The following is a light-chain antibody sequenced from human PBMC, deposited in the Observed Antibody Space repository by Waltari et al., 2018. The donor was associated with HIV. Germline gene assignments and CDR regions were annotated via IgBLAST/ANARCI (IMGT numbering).Light chain of an antibody. Sequence: DIQLTQSPPSLPASLGDRVTLTCRASQSISTYVNWYQQKPGRAPSLLIFGASNVQTGVPSSFSGSGSGTLFRLTISALQPEDYATYFCQQTYDFPRTFGQGTTVDVK. V-gene: IGKV1-39*01. CDR1: QSISTY. CDR2: GAS. J-gene: IGKJ1*01. CDR3: QQTYDFPRT.